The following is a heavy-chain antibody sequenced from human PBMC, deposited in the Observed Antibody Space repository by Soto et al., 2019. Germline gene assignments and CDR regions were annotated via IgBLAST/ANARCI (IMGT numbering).Heavy chain of an antibody. D-gene: IGHD6-13*01. J-gene: IGHJ6*01. CDR3: AKDGAGVGSSWYRYYGMDV. Sequence: QVQLVESGGGVVQPGRSLRLSCAASGFTFSSYGMHWVRQAPGKGLEWVAVISYDGSNKYYADSVKGRFTISRDNSKNTLYLQMNSLRAEDTAVYYCAKDGAGVGSSWYRYYGMDVW. CDR1: GFTFSSYG. V-gene: IGHV3-30*18. CDR2: ISYDGSNK.